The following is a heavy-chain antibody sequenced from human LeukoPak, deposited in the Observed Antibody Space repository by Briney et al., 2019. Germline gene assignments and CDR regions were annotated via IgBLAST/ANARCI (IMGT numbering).Heavy chain of an antibody. J-gene: IGHJ5*02. Sequence: ASVKVSCKASGYTFTSYAMHWVRQASGQRLEWMGWINAGNGNTKYSQKFQGRVTITRDTSASTAYMELSSLRSEDTAVYYCARYPLSGGSYYGSWFDPWGQGTLVTVSS. CDR1: GYTFTSYA. CDR2: INAGNGNT. D-gene: IGHD1-26*01. CDR3: ARYPLSGGSYYGSWFDP. V-gene: IGHV1-3*01.